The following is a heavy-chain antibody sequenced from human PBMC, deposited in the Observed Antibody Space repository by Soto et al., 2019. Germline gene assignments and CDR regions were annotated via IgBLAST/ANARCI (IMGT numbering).Heavy chain of an antibody. CDR3: ARGERYDFWSGYYSGYYYYYGMDV. CDR2: MNPNSGNT. Sequence: ASVKVSCKASGFTFPSYDINWVRQATGQGLEWMGWMNPNSGNTGYAQKFQGRVTMTRNTSISTAYMELSSLRSEDTAVYYCARGERYDFWSGYYSGYYYYYGMDVWGQGTTVTVSS. D-gene: IGHD3-3*01. J-gene: IGHJ6*02. CDR1: GFTFPSYD. V-gene: IGHV1-8*01.